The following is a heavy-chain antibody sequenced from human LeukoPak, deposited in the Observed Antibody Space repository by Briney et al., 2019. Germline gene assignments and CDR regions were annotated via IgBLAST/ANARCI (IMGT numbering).Heavy chain of an antibody. V-gene: IGHV1-2*02. CDR2: INPNSGGT. CDR3: VRARLITMVRGAHLDY. Sequence: ASVKVSCKASGYTFTGYYMHWVRQAPGQGLEWMGWINPNSGGTNYAQKVQGRVTMTRDTSISTAYMELSRLRSDDTAVYYCVRARLITMVRGAHLDYWGQGTLVTVSS. CDR1: GYTFTGYY. J-gene: IGHJ4*02. D-gene: IGHD3-10*01.